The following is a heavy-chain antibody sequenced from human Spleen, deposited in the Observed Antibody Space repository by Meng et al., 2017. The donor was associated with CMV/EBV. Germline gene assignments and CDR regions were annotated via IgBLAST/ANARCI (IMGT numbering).Heavy chain of an antibody. Sequence: FGSFWLGCVRQMPGQCLEWMGSIFPGDSDTTYSPSFKGQVTISADKSIGTAYLQWSSLQASDTAIYYCARRQYYNFGSPYGGWFDRWGQGTLVTVSS. V-gene: IGHV5-51*01. CDR2: IFPGDSDT. J-gene: IGHJ5*02. D-gene: IGHD3-3*01. CDR1: FGSFW. CDR3: ARRQYYNFGSPYGGWFDR.